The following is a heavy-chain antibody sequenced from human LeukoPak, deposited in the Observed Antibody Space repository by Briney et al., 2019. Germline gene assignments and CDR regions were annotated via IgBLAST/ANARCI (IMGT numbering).Heavy chain of an antibody. V-gene: IGHV4-30-2*01. D-gene: IGHD2-2*01. CDR1: GGSISSGGYS. Sequence: PSETLSLTCAVSGGSISSGGYSWSWIRQPPGKGLEWIGYIYHSGSTYYNPSLKGRVTISVDRSKNQFSLKLSYVTAAATAVYYCARTNCSSTTCYLNGMDVWGQGTTVTVSS. CDR2: IYHSGST. J-gene: IGHJ6*02. CDR3: ARTNCSSTTCYLNGMDV.